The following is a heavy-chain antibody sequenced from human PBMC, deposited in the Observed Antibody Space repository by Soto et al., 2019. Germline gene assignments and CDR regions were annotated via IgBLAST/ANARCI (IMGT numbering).Heavy chain of an antibody. J-gene: IGHJ4*02. CDR3: ARDRPYSGSGIAFDY. V-gene: IGHV3-30-3*01. CDR1: GFTFSSYA. Sequence: QVQLVESGGGVVQPGRSLRLSCAASGFTFSSYAMHWVRQAPGKGLEWVAVISYDGSNKYYADSVKGRFTISRDNSKNTLYLQMNSLRAEDTAVYYCARDRPYSGSGIAFDYWGQGTLVTVSS. CDR2: ISYDGSNK. D-gene: IGHD3-10*01.